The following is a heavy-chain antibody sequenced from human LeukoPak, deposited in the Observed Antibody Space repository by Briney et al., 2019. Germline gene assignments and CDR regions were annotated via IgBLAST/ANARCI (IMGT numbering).Heavy chain of an antibody. Sequence: PGGSLRLSCAASGFTFSDYYMSWIRQAPGKGLEWVSYISKSGSTKDYADSVKGRFTISRDNAKNSLYLQVNSLRAEDTAVYYCARGRMLYYYDSSGYPFDYWGQGSLVTVSS. CDR2: ISKSGSTK. CDR1: GFTFSDYY. J-gene: IGHJ4*02. D-gene: IGHD3-22*01. CDR3: ARGRMLYYYDSSGYPFDY. V-gene: IGHV3-11*04.